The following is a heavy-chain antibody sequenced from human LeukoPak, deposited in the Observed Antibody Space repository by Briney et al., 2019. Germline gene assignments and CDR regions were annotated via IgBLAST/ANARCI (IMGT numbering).Heavy chain of an antibody. V-gene: IGHV4-34*01. CDR1: GGSFSGYY. Sequence: SETLSLTCAVYGGSFSGYYWSRIRQPPGKGLEWIGEINHSGSTNYNPSLKSRVTISVDTSKNQFSLKLSSVTAADTAVYYCARSPITMVRGVIRGTRFDYWGQGTLVTVSS. CDR3: ARSPITMVRGVIRGTRFDY. CDR2: INHSGST. D-gene: IGHD3-10*01. J-gene: IGHJ4*02.